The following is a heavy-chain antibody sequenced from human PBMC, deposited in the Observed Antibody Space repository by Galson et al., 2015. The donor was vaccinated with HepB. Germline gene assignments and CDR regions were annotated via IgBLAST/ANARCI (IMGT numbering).Heavy chain of an antibody. CDR2: VKYDGSAK. Sequence: SLRLSCAASEFTFSDYWMSWVRQAPRKGLEWVAQVKYDGSAKYYVDSAKGRFTISRDNAKNSLYLQMNSLRAEDTAVYYCARDVVPRGIHYVGMDVWGQGTTVTVS. CDR3: ARDVVPRGIHYVGMDV. V-gene: IGHV3-7*01. CDR1: EFTFSDYW. D-gene: IGHD2-21*01. J-gene: IGHJ6*02.